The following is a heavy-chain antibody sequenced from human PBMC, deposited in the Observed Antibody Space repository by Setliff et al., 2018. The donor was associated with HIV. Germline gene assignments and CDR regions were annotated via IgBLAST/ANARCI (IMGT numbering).Heavy chain of an antibody. Sequence: GASVKVSCKASGGALSNYAFSWVRQAPGQGLQWMGGTIPVVDAGTYAQSFQGRLTITADKSTSTIYLELTGLRSDDTAVYYCAGGIEYRSNAYVAEYFDLWGQGTLVTVSS. CDR1: GGALSNYA. V-gene: IGHV1-69*06. D-gene: IGHD6-6*01. CDR3: AGGIEYRSNAYVAEYFDL. CDR2: TIPVVDAG. J-gene: IGHJ4*02.